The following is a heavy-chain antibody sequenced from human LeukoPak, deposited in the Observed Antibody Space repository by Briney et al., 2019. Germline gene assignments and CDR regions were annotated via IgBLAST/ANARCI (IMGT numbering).Heavy chain of an antibody. CDR1: GYTFTSYG. Sequence: ASVKVSCKASGYTFTSYGISWVRQAPGQGLEWMGWISAYNGNTNYAQKFQGRVTMTRDTSTSTVYMELSSLRSEDTAVYYCARESGRDSSSWYIAVDRYGMDVWGQGTTVTVSS. J-gene: IGHJ6*02. CDR3: ARESGRDSSSWYIAVDRYGMDV. D-gene: IGHD6-13*01. V-gene: IGHV1-18*04. CDR2: ISAYNGNT.